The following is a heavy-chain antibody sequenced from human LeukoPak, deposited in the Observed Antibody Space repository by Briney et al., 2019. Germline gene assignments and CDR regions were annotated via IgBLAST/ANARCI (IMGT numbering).Heavy chain of an antibody. D-gene: IGHD3-22*01. CDR2: ISYDGSNK. J-gene: IGHJ4*02. Sequence: QTGGSLRLSCAASGFTFSSYAMHWVRQAPGKGLEWVAVISYDGSNKYYADSVKGRFTISRDNSKNTLYLQMSSLRAEDTAVYYCASTYYYDSSYAAFDYWGQGTLVTVSS. CDR1: GFTFSSYA. V-gene: IGHV3-30-3*01. CDR3: ASTYYYDSSYAAFDY.